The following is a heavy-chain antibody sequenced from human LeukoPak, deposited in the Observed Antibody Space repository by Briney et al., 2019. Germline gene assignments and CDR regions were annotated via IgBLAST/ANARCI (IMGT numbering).Heavy chain of an antibody. CDR1: GFTFSNYW. CDR3: ARELPFDY. CDR2: IKSDGSRT. Sequence: RSGGSLRLSCAASGFTFSNYWMHWVRQAPGKGLVWISRIKSDGSRTDYADSVKGRFTISRDDAKNTLYLQMNSLRAEDTAVYYCARELPFDYWGQGTLVTVSS. V-gene: IGHV3-74*01. D-gene: IGHD2-15*01. J-gene: IGHJ4*02.